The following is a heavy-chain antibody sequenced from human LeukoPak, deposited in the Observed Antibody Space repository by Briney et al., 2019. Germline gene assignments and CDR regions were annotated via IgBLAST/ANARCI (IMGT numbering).Heavy chain of an antibody. CDR2: IKQDGSEK. CDR3: ARVEPTKSDDC. D-gene: IGHD1-14*01. V-gene: IGHV3-7*01. J-gene: IGHJ4*02. CDR1: GFTFSSYW. Sequence: GGSLRLSCEASGFTFSSYWMSWVRQAPGKGPEWVANIKQDGSEKNYVDSVRGRFTISRDNAQNSLYLQMNSLRDDDTAVYYCARVEPTKSDDCWGQGTLVTVSS.